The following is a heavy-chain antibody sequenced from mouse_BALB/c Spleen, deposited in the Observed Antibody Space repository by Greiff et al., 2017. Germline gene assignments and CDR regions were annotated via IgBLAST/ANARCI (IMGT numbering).Heavy chain of an antibody. J-gene: IGHJ4*01. V-gene: IGHV5-6*01. CDR1: GFTFSSYG. CDR3: AILQEYAMDY. CDR2: ISSGGSYT. D-gene: IGHD2-1*01. Sequence: EVKLVESGGDLVKPGGSLKLSCAASGFTFSSYGMSWVRQTPDKRLEWVATISSGGSYTYYPDSVKGRFTISRDNAKNTLYLQMSSLKSEDTAMYYCAILQEYAMDYWGQGTSVTVSS.